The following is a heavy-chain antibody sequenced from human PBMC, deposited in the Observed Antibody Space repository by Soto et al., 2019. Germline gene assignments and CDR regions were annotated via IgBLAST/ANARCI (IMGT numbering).Heavy chain of an antibody. J-gene: IGHJ4*02. Sequence: PSETLSLTCTVSGGSIRSYCWTWIRQPPGEGLEWIGSIYNSGSTNYNPSLKSRVTISVDTSKNQFSLKLSSVTAADTAVYYCARTCSGSSCYFIFWGQGTLVTVSS. D-gene: IGHD2-15*01. CDR2: IYNSGST. CDR3: ARTCSGSSCYFIF. CDR1: GGSIRSYC. V-gene: IGHV4-4*08.